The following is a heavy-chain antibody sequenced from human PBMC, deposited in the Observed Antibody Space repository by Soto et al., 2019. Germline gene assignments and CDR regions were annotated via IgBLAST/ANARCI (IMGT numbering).Heavy chain of an antibody. Sequence: GSLRLSCVASGFTFIDYAMIFFRHCALKGLEWASGISGVGGSTYYPDSVKGRFTISRDNSKNTVYLEMNNLTADDTALYYCAKQRVGSSWYRDFDLWGQGTLVTVSS. CDR2: ISGVGGST. J-gene: IGHJ4*02. CDR1: GFTFIDYA. CDR3: AKQRVGSSWYRDFDL. V-gene: IGHV3-23*01. D-gene: IGHD6-13*01.